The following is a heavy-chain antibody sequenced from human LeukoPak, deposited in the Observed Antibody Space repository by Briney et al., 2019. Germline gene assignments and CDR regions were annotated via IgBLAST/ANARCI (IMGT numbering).Heavy chain of an antibody. V-gene: IGHV3-74*01. Sequence: GGSLRLSCAASGFTFSSFWMHWVRQAPGKGLVWVSRINSDGSSTTYADSVKGRFTISRDNAKNTVYLQMNSLRAEDTAVYYCTRPQHGDLYAFDIWGQGTMVTVSS. D-gene: IGHD4-17*01. CDR2: INSDGSST. CDR1: GFTFSSFW. CDR3: TRPQHGDLYAFDI. J-gene: IGHJ3*02.